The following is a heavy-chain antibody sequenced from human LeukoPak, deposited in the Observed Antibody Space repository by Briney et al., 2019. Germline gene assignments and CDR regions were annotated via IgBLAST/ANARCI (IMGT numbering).Heavy chain of an antibody. CDR2: IYSGGST. Sequence: PGGSLRLSCAASGFTFSSNYMSWVRQAPGKGLEWVSVIYSGGSTYYADSVKGRFTISRDNSKNTLYLQMNSLRAEDTAVYYCARTPNYDSSGYYLEYFQHWGQGTLVTVSS. CDR1: GFTFSSNY. D-gene: IGHD3-22*01. V-gene: IGHV3-66*01. J-gene: IGHJ1*01. CDR3: ARTPNYDSSGYYLEYFQH.